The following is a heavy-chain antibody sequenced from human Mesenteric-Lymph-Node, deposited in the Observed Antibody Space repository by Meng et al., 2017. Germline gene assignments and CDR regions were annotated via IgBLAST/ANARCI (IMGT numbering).Heavy chain of an antibody. CDR2: SNAGNGNT. J-gene: IGHJ3*02. Sequence: ASVKVSCKASRYTFTTYAMHWVRQAPGQRLEWMGWSNAGNGNTKYSHEFKGRVTITRDTSASTVYMELSSLTSDDTAVYYCARESRGFDIWGQGTKVTVSS. V-gene: IGHV1-3*02. CDR3: ARESRGFDI. D-gene: IGHD5-24*01. CDR1: RYTFTTYA.